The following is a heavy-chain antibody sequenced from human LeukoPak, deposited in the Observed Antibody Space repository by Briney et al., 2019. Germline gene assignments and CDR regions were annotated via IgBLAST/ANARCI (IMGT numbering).Heavy chain of an antibody. V-gene: IGHV3-11*06. J-gene: IGHJ4*02. CDR2: ISSSSSYT. CDR1: GFIFSDDY. CDR3: ARVKGVAGPRGWGDY. D-gene: IGHD6-19*01. Sequence: GGSLRLSCAASGFIFSDDYMSWIRQAPGKGLEWVSYISSSSSYTNYADSVKGRFTISRDNAKNSLYLQMNSLRAEDTAMYYCARVKGVAGPRGWGDYWGQGTLVTVSS.